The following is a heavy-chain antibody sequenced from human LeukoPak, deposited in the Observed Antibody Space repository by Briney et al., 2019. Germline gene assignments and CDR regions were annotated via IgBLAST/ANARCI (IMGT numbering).Heavy chain of an antibody. CDR2: ISGSGTST. J-gene: IGHJ4*02. D-gene: IGHD6-13*01. CDR1: GFTFSSYS. V-gene: IGHV3-23*01. Sequence: GGSLRLSCAASGFTFSSYSMNWVRQAPGKGLEWVSIISGSGTSTDYADSVKGRFTISRDNSKNTLYLQMNSLRAEDTAVYYCAKSFGPVIAAAGSGADWGQGTLVTVSS. CDR3: AKSFGPVIAAAGSGAD.